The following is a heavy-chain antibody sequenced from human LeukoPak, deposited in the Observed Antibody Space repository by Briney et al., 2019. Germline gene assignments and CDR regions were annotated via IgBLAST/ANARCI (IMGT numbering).Heavy chain of an antibody. V-gene: IGHV1-2*02. CDR1: GYTFTGYY. Sequence: GASVKVSCKASGYTFTGYYMHWVRQAPGQGLEWMGWINPNSGGTNYVQKFQGRVTMTRDTSISTAYMELSRLRSDDTAVYYCARDRRFLEWLLPLDYWGQGTLVTVSS. CDR2: INPNSGGT. CDR3: ARDRRFLEWLLPLDY. J-gene: IGHJ4*02. D-gene: IGHD3-3*01.